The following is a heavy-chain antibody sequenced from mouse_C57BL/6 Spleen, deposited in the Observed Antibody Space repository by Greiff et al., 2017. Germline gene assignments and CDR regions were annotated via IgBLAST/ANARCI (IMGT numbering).Heavy chain of an antibody. Sequence: EVMLVESGGGLVQPGGSMKLSCAASGFTFSDAWMDWVRQSPEKGLEWVAEIRNKANNHSTYYAESVKGRFTISRDDSKSSVYLQMNSLRAEDTGIYYCTRRGYYDLDYWGQGTTLTVSS. CDR3: TRRGYYDLDY. V-gene: IGHV6-6*01. CDR2: IRNKANNHST. CDR1: GFTFSDAW. J-gene: IGHJ4*01.